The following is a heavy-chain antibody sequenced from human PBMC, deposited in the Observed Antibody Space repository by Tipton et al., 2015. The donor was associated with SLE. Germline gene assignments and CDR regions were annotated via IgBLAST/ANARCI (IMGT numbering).Heavy chain of an antibody. CDR1: GGSISSHY. Sequence: LRLSCTVSGGSISSHYWSWIRQPPGKGLEWIGYIYYSGSTNYNPSLKSRVTISVDTSKNQFSLKLSSVTAADTAVYYCARVLGEPDWYFDLWGRGTLVTVSS. V-gene: IGHV4-59*11. CDR3: ARVLGEPDWYFDL. J-gene: IGHJ2*01. CDR2: IYYSGST. D-gene: IGHD3-10*01.